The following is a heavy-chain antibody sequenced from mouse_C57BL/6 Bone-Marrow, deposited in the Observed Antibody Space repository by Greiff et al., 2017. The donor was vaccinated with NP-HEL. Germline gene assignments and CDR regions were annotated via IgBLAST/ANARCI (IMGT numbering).Heavy chain of an antibody. CDR2: IYPGSGST. CDR3: ARCVYYGSSFFDY. J-gene: IGHJ2*01. D-gene: IGHD1-1*01. V-gene: IGHV1-55*01. Sequence: VKLQQPGAELVKPGASVKMSCKASGYTFTSYWITWVKQRPGQGLEWIGDIYPGSGSTNYNEKFKSKATLTVDTSSSTAYMQLSSLTSEDSAVYYCARCVYYGSSFFDYWGQGTTLTVSS. CDR1: GYTFTSYW.